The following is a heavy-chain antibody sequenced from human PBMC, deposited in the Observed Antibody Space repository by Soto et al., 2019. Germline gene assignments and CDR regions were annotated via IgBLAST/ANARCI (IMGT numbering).Heavy chain of an antibody. CDR3: ARALTYRYGLPGQWLDP. Sequence: ASVKVSCKASGGTFSSYAISWVRQAPGQGLEWMGGIIPIFGTANYAQKFQGRVTITADESTSTAYMELSSLRSEDTAVYYCARALTYRYGLPGQWLDPWGRGPLVTVSS. CDR1: GGTFSSYA. D-gene: IGHD5-18*01. V-gene: IGHV1-69*13. CDR2: IIPIFGTA. J-gene: IGHJ5*02.